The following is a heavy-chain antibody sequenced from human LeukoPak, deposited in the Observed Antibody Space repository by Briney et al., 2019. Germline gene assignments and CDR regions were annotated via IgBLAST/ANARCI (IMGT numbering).Heavy chain of an antibody. Sequence: ASVKVSCKASGYAFTSYGISWVRQAPGQGLEWMGWISAYNGNTNYAQKLQGRVTMTTDTSTSTAYMELGSLRSDDTAVYYCARSEDYYDSSGYTSLDYWGQGTLVAVSS. CDR3: ARSEDYYDSSGYTSLDY. CDR2: ISAYNGNT. D-gene: IGHD3-22*01. J-gene: IGHJ4*02. CDR1: GYAFTSYG. V-gene: IGHV1-18*01.